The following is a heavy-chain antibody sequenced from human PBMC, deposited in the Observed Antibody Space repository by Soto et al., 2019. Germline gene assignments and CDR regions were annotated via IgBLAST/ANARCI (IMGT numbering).Heavy chain of an antibody. CDR2: INHSGST. CDR1: GGSLSGYY. D-gene: IGHD5-18*01. V-gene: IGHV4-34*01. Sequence: KTSETLSLTCAVYGGSLSGYYWNWIRQPPGKGPEWIGEINHSGSTHYNPSLKSRVTISVDTSKNQFSLKLSSVTAADTAVYYCARDRIQLWLKGCWFDPWGQGTLVTVSS. J-gene: IGHJ5*02. CDR3: ARDRIQLWLKGCWFDP.